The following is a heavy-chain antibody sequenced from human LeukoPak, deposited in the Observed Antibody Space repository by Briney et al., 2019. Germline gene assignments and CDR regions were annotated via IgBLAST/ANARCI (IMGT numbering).Heavy chain of an antibody. V-gene: IGHV3-74*01. CDR2: IKGDERST. CDR1: GFTFSSYW. D-gene: IGHD3-16*01. J-gene: IGHJ4*02. Sequence: GGSLRLSCAASGFTFSSYWLHWVRQAPGKGLVWVPRIKGDERSTNYADSVKGRFTISRDNAKNTVYLEMNSLRAEDTAVRGQLWSYYHDYWGQGTLVTVSS. CDR3: LWSYYHDY.